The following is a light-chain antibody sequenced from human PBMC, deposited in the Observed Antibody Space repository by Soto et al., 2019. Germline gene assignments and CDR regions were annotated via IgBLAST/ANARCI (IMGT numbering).Light chain of an antibody. CDR1: GLPKEY. V-gene: IGLV3-25*02. J-gene: IGLJ3*02. CDR2: KDT. Sequence: SYELTQPPSVSVSPGQTAKITCSGDGLPKEYAYWYRQKPGQAPVLLIYKDTERPSGIPERFSGSSSGTTVTLIISGVQADDEGDYYCQSSDSTDIYWVFGGGTKLTVL. CDR3: QSSDSTDIYWV.